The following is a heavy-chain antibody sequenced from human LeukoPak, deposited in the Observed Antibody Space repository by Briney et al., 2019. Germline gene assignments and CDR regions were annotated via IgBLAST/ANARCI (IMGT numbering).Heavy chain of an antibody. CDR2: ISTDASST. CDR1: GFTFSSYW. CDR3: TGHHQAYSRTY. J-gene: IGHJ4*02. V-gene: IGHV3-74*01. D-gene: IGHD6-13*01. Sequence: GGSLRLSCAASGFTFSSYWMHWVRQAPGKGLVWVSRISTDASSTTYAVSVKGRFTISRDNAKDTLYLQMNSLRAEDTAVYYCTGHHQAYSRTYWGQGTLVTVSS.